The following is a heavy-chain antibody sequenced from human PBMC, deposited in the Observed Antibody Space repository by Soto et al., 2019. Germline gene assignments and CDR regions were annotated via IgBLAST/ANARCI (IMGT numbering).Heavy chain of an antibody. CDR1: GGSISSSRHD. CDR3: ARSGNWYFDY. D-gene: IGHD1-1*01. CDR2: IYYSGTT. Sequence: PSETLSLTCTVSGGSISSSRHDWGWILHPPGKGLEWIGSIYYSGTTYYNPSLKSRVTISLDTSKNQFALKLSSVTAADTAVYYCARSGNWYFDYWGQGTLVTVSS. J-gene: IGHJ4*02. V-gene: IGHV4-39*01.